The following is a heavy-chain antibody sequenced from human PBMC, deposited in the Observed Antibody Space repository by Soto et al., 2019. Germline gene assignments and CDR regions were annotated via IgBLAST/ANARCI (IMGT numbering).Heavy chain of an antibody. CDR3: AKDGEEGAFDY. V-gene: IGHV3-30*18. D-gene: IGHD2-21*01. CDR1: GFTFSRYG. J-gene: IGHJ4*02. Sequence: QVQLVESGGGVVQPGWSLRLSCAASGFTFSRYGMHWVRQAPGKGLEWVALISYDGSNKYYADSVKGRFTISRDNSKNTLYLQMNSLRAEDTAVYYCAKDGEEGAFDYWGQGTLVTVSS. CDR2: ISYDGSNK.